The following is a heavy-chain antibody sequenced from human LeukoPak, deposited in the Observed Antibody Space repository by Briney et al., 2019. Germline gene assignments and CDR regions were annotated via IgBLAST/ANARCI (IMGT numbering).Heavy chain of an antibody. D-gene: IGHD5-12*01. CDR2: IIPIFGTA. CDR3: ARDGYSGYDRAGLDYYYMDV. Sequence: SVKVSCKASGGTFSSYAISWVRQAPGQGLEWMGGIIPIFGTANYAQKFQGRVTITTDESTSTAYMELSSLRSEDTAVYYCARDGYSGYDRAGLDYYYMDVWGKGTTVTVSS. V-gene: IGHV1-69*05. J-gene: IGHJ6*03. CDR1: GGTFSSYA.